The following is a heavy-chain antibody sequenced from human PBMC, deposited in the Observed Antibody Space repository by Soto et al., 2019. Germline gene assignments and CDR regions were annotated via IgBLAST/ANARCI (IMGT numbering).Heavy chain of an antibody. D-gene: IGHD3-3*01. V-gene: IGHV1-8*01. CDR1: GSTFTSYD. Sequence: ASLKVSCNSSGSTFTSYDINCVRRATGQGLEWMGWMNPNSGNTGYAQKFQGRVTMTRNTSISTAYMELSSLRSEDTAVYYCARGRWSGYYSYHDWGQGTLVTVSS. CDR3: ARGRWSGYYSYHD. CDR2: MNPNSGNT. J-gene: IGHJ4*02.